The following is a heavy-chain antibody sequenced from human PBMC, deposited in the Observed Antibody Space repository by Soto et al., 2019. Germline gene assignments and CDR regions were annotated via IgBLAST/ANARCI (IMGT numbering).Heavy chain of an antibody. CDR2: IYWDDDK. CDR3: AHRDLNYVKLMHSAGLDY. J-gene: IGHJ4*02. D-gene: IGHD1-7*01. V-gene: IGHV2-5*02. Sequence: QITLKESGPTLVKPTQTLTLTCTFSGFSLSTSGVGVGWIRQPPGKALEWLALIYWDDDKRYSPSLKSRLTITKDTSKNQVVLTMTNMDPVDTATYYCAHRDLNYVKLMHSAGLDYWGQGTLVTVSS. CDR1: GFSLSTSGVG.